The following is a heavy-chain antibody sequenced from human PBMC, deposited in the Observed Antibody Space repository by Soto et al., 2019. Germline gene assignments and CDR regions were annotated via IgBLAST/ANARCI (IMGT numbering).Heavy chain of an antibody. CDR3: ARQRTTVVTQAYFDH. V-gene: IGHV4-39*01. CDR1: GESISSSSYY. J-gene: IGHJ4*02. Sequence: SETLSLTCIVSGESISSSSYYWGWIRQPPGKGLEWIGSIYYSGRTYYNPSFKSRVTISIDTSKNQFSLKLSSVTSTDTAVYYCARQRTTVVTQAYFDHWGQGALVTVSS. D-gene: IGHD2-21*02. CDR2: IYYSGRT.